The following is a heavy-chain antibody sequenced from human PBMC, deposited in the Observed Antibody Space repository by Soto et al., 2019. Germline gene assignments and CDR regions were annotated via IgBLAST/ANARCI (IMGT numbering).Heavy chain of an antibody. V-gene: IGHV3-30*18. J-gene: IGHJ5*02. Sequence: QVQLVESGGGVVQPGRSLRLSCAASGFTFSSYGMHWVRQAPGKGLEWVAVISYDGSNKYYADSVKGRFTISRDNSKNTLYLQLNRLRAEDTAVYYCAKDLEMTTVTLTFDPWGQGTLVTVSS. CDR1: GFTFSSYG. CDR2: ISYDGSNK. D-gene: IGHD4-17*01. CDR3: AKDLEMTTVTLTFDP.